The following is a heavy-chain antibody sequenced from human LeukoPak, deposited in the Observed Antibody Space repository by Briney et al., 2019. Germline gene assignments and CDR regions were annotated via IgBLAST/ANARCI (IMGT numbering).Heavy chain of an antibody. V-gene: IGHV3-23*01. CDR3: AKDPRPGPFGDSTEADY. D-gene: IGHD3-22*01. CDR2: ISGSGGST. J-gene: IGHJ4*02. Sequence: GGSLRLPCAASGFTFSSYAMSWVRQAPGKGLEWVSAISGSGGSTYYADSVKGRFTISRDNSKNTLYLQMNSLRAEDTAVYYCAKDPRPGPFGDSTEADYWGQGTLVTVSS. CDR1: GFTFSSYA.